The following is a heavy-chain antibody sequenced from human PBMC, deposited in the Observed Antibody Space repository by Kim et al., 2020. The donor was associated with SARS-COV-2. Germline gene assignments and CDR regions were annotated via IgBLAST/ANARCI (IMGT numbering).Heavy chain of an antibody. J-gene: IGHJ3*01. D-gene: IGHD3-22*01. CDR1: GGSISSSSYY. Sequence: SETLSLTCTVSGGSISSSSYYWGWIRQPPGKGLEWIGSIYYSGSTYYNPSLKSRVTISVDTSKNQFSLKLSSVTAADTAVYYCARHMIAVAPWGQGTMVTVSS. CDR3: ARHMIAVAP. V-gene: IGHV4-39*01. CDR2: IYYSGST.